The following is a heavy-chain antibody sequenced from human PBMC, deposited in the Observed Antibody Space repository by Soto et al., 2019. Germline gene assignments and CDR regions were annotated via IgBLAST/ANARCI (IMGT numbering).Heavy chain of an antibody. V-gene: IGHV3-15*01. J-gene: IGHJ4*02. CDR2: IRSDAYGGAI. CDR1: GFTFSNAW. D-gene: IGHD1-1*01. CDR3: TTTKGRLEPPTNDF. Sequence: EVQLVESGGGLVKPGGSLRLSCAGSGFTFSNAWMSWVRRSPGKGLEWVGRIRSDAYGGAIDYAAPVKGRFTISRYDSNNTLCLQMNNLSVEDTAVYSCTTTKGRLEPPTNDFWGQGTLVIVSS.